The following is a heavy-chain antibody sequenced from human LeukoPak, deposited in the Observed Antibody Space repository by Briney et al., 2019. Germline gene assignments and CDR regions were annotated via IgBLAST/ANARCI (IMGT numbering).Heavy chain of an antibody. J-gene: IGHJ5*02. CDR1: GDSVINPYSY. CDR2: VYYIGTT. CDR3: ARNASSSPWFDP. V-gene: IGHV4-61*01. Sequence: SETLSLTCTVSGDSVINPYSYWSWIRQPPGKGLEWIGNVYYIGTTSYNSSLKSRVTISVDTSRNQFSLEVTSMAAADTAVHFCARNASSSPWFDPWGQGTLVTVSS. D-gene: IGHD6-6*01.